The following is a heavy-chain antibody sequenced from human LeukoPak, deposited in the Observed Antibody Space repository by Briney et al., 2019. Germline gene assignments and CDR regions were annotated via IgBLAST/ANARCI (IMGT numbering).Heavy chain of an antibody. D-gene: IGHD6-13*01. V-gene: IGHV3-30*18. Sequence: GGSLRLSCAASGFTFSSYGMHWVRQAPGKGLEWVAVISYDGSNKYYADSVKGRFTISRDNSKNTLYLQMNSLRAEDTAVYYCAKDSVIAAAALAYFDYWGQGTLVTVSS. J-gene: IGHJ4*02. CDR2: ISYDGSNK. CDR1: GFTFSSYG. CDR3: AKDSVIAAAALAYFDY.